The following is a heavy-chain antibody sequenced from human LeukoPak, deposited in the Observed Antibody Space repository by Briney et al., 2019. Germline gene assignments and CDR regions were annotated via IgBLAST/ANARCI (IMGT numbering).Heavy chain of an antibody. D-gene: IGHD1-26*01. J-gene: IGHJ3*02. V-gene: IGHV3-30-3*01. CDR2: ISDDGSGK. Sequence: GGSLRLSCAASGFTFSDYAMHWVRQAPGKGLEWLAVISDDGSGKIYADSVKGRFTISRDNSKNTLYLQMNSLRTEDTAVYYCARMKGGKNQIGAFDIGGQGKMVTVSS. CDR3: ARMKGGKNQIGAFDI. CDR1: GFTFSDYA.